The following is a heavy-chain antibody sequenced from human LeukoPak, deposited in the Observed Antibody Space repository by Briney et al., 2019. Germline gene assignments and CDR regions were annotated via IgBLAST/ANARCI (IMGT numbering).Heavy chain of an antibody. V-gene: IGHV1-18*01. CDR3: ARGRLGVSGYKGYLDY. D-gene: IGHD5-12*01. CDR1: GYILTNYG. Sequence: GASVKVSCSSSGYILTNYGIYWVRQAPGQGLEWMGWINTYNGETGYAQNFQGRVTMTTDTSTSTAYMDLRSLTSDDTAVYYCARGRLGVSGYKGYLDYWGQGTLVTVSS. CDR2: INTYNGET. J-gene: IGHJ4*02.